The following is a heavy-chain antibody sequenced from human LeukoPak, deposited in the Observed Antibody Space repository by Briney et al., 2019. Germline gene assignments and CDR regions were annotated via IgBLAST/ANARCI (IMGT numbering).Heavy chain of an antibody. V-gene: IGHV4-59*01. CDR3: ARGKSGWYHYFDY. Sequence: SETLSLTCTVSGGSISSYYWSWIRQPPGKGLEWIGYIHYSGSTNYNPSLKSRVTISVDTSKNQFSLKLSSMTAADTAVYYCARGKSGWYHYFDYWGQGTLVTVSS. J-gene: IGHJ4*02. CDR1: GGSISSYY. CDR2: IHYSGST. D-gene: IGHD6-19*01.